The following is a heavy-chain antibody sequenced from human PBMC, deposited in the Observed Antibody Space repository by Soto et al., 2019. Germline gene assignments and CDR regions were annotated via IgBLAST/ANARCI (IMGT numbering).Heavy chain of an antibody. D-gene: IGHD4-17*01. CDR2: IYYSGST. CDR3: ARRYGGAFDY. CDR1: GGSISSSSYY. Sequence: SETLSLTCTVSGGSISSSSYYWGWIRQPPGKGLEWIGSIYYSGSTYYNPSLKSRVTISVDTSKNQFSLKLSSVTAADTAVYYCARRYGGAFDYWGQGTLVTVSS. V-gene: IGHV4-39*07. J-gene: IGHJ4*02.